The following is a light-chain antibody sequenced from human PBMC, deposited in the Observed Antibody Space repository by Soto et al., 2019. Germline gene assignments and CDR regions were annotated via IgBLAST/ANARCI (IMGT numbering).Light chain of an antibody. CDR3: ATRDDSLNGPV. CDR1: SSNIGSNP. Sequence: QLVLTQPPSASGTPGQRVTISCSGSSSNIGSNPVNWYQQLPGTAPKLLIYSNDQRPSGVPDRVSGSRSGTSASLAISGLRSEDEADYYCATRDDSLNGPVFGGGTKLTVL. J-gene: IGLJ3*02. V-gene: IGLV1-44*01. CDR2: SND.